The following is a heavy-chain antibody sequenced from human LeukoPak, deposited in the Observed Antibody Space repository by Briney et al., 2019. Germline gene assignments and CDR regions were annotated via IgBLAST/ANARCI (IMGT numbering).Heavy chain of an antibody. V-gene: IGHV3-48*03. CDR2: IRSRGSTI. CDR1: GFTFSSYE. D-gene: IGHD6-13*01. J-gene: IGHJ6*04. CDR3: ARDRYISSWYSYGMDV. Sequence: GGSLRLSCAASGFTFSSYEMNWVRQAPGKGLEWVSYIRSRGSTIYYADSVKGRFTISRDNAKNSLYLQMNSLRAEDTAVYYCARDRYISSWYSYGMDVWGKGTTVTVSS.